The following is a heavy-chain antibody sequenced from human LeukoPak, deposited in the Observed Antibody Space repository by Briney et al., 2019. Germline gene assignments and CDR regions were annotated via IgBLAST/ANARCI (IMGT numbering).Heavy chain of an antibody. CDR2: IYHSGST. CDR3: ASSSSELSYDY. D-gene: IGHD3-16*02. Sequence: SETLSLTCAVSGGSISSGGYSWSWIRQPPGKGLEWIGYIYHSGSTYYNPSLKSRVTISVDTSKNQFSLKLSSVTAADTAVYYCASSSSELSYDYWGQGTLVTVSS. CDR1: GGSISSGGYS. V-gene: IGHV4-30-2*05. J-gene: IGHJ4*02.